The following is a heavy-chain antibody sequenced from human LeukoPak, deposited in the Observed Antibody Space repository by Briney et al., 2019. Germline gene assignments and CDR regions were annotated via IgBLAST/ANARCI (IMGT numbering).Heavy chain of an antibody. D-gene: IGHD3-22*01. Sequence: ASVKGSCKASGYTFTGYYMHWVRQAPGQGLEWMGWINPNSGGTNYAQKFQGRVTMTRDTSISTAYMELSRLRSDDTAVYYCATSSGYYRNWFDPWGQGTLVTVSS. V-gene: IGHV1-2*02. CDR3: ATSSGYYRNWFDP. J-gene: IGHJ5*02. CDR1: GYTFTGYY. CDR2: INPNSGGT.